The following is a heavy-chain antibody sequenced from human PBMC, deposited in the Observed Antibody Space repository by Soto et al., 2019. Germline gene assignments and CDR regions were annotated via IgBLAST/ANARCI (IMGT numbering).Heavy chain of an antibody. CDR1: GFTFSSYA. CDR3: AREDGAPPYFDL. V-gene: IGHV3-23*01. Sequence: GGSLRLSCAASGFTFSSYAMSWVRQAPGKGLEWVSAISGSGGSTYYADSVKGRFTISRDNSKNTLYLQMNSLRAEDTAVYYGAREDGAPPYFDLWGRGTLVTVSS. CDR2: ISGSGGST. D-gene: IGHD1-26*01. J-gene: IGHJ2*01.